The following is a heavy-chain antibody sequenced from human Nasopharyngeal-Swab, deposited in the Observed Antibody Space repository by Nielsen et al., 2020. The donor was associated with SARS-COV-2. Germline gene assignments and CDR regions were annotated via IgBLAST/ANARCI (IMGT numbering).Heavy chain of an antibody. V-gene: IGHV1-69*13. J-gene: IGHJ6*02. Sequence: SVKVSCKASGCTFSSYAISWVRQAPGQGLEWMGGIIPIFGTANYAQKFQGRVTITADESTSTAYMELSSLRSEDTAVYYCAREYYYDSSGYRHYYYGMDVWGQGTTVTVSS. CDR3: AREYYYDSSGYRHYYYGMDV. D-gene: IGHD3-22*01. CDR2: IIPIFGTA. CDR1: GCTFSSYA.